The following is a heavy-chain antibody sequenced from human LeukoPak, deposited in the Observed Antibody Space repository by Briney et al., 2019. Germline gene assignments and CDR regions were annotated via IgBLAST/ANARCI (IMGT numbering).Heavy chain of an antibody. CDR2: IYYSGST. D-gene: IGHD6-13*01. J-gene: IGHJ4*02. V-gene: IGHV4-4*02. CDR1: GGSISSSNW. CDR3: ARHVYSSSWPNPFDY. Sequence: SETLSLTCAVSGGSISSSNWWSWVRQPPGKGLEWIGYIYYSGSTNYNPSLKSRVTISVDTSKNQFSLKLSSVTAADTAVYYCARHVYSSSWPNPFDYWGQGTLVTVSS.